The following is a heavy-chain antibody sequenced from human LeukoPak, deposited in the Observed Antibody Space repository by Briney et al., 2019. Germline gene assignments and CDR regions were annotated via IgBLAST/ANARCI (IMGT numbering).Heavy chain of an antibody. CDR2: INSDGSST. J-gene: IGHJ6*04. CDR1: GFTFNSYW. D-gene: IGHD3-10*02. V-gene: IGHV3-74*01. CDR3: AELGITMIGGV. Sequence: GGSLRLSCEASGFTFNSYWMHWVRHAPGKGLVWVSRINSDGSSTSYADSVKGRFTISRDNAKNSLYLQMNSLRAEDTAVYYCAELGITMIGGVWGKGTTVTISS.